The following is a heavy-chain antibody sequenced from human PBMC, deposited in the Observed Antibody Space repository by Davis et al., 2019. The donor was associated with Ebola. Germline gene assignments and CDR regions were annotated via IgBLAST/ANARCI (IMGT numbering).Heavy chain of an antibody. CDR2: TNQDGRDK. Sequence: GGSLRLSCAASGFAFRSYWMSWVRQAPGKGLEWVANTNQDGRDKYYVDSVRGRFTISRDDAKNSMYLHMNSLGPEDTGMYYCARDWRVEPAAMVGYYYSGMDVWGKGTTVTVSS. V-gene: IGHV3-7*03. J-gene: IGHJ6*04. CDR1: GFAFRSYW. CDR3: ARDWRVEPAAMVGYYYSGMDV. D-gene: IGHD2-2*01.